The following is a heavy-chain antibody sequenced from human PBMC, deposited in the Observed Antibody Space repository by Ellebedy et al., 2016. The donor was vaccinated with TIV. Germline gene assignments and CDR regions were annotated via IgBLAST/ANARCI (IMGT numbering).Heavy chain of an antibody. CDR2: IKEDGSEK. Sequence: GGSLRLSXVASGFSFSSYWMSWVRQAPGKGLEWVANIKEDGSEKYYVDSVKGRFTVSRDNAKNSLYLQMNSLRAEDTALYYCAKGGQQLVLGYYYYYMDVWGKGTTVTVSS. J-gene: IGHJ6*03. V-gene: IGHV3-7*03. D-gene: IGHD6-13*01. CDR1: GFSFSSYW. CDR3: AKGGQQLVLGYYYYYMDV.